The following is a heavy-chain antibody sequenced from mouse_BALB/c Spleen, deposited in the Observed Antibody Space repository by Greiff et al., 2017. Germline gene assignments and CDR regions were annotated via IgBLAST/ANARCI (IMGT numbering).Heavy chain of an antibody. CDR1: GFAFSSYD. V-gene: IGHV5-12-1*01. D-gene: IGHD2-4*01. J-gene: IGHJ3*01. Sequence: EVQLQESGGGLVKPGGSLKLSCAASGFAFSSYDMSWVRQTPEKRLEWVAYISSGGGSTYYPDTVKGRFTISRDNAKNTLYLQMSSLKSEDTAMYYCARKGDDYDGFAYWGQGTLVTVSA. CDR3: ARKGDDYDGFAY. CDR2: ISSGGGST.